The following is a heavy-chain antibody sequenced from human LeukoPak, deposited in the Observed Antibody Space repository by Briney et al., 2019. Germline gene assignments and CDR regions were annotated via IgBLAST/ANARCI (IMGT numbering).Heavy chain of an antibody. J-gene: IGHJ6*02. CDR3: ARGGRGLVATIRRAPDYYYGMDV. D-gene: IGHD5-12*01. V-gene: IGHV4-34*01. Sequence: PSETLSLTCAVYGGSFSGYYWSWIRQPPGKGLEWIGEINHSGSTNYNPSLKSRVTISVDTSKNQFSLKLSSVTAADTAVYYCARGGRGLVATIRRAPDYYYGMDVWGQGTLVTVSS. CDR2: INHSGST. CDR1: GGSFSGYY.